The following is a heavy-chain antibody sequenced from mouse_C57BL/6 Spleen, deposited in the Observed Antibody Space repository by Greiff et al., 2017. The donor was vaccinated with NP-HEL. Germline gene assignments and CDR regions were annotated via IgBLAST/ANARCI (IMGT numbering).Heavy chain of an antibody. CDR2: ISYDGSN. Sequence: ESGPGLVKPSQSLSLTCSVTGYSITSGYYWNWIRQFPGNKLEWMGYISYDGSNNYNPSLKNRISITRDTSKNQFFLKLNSVTTEDTATYYCAREYGSSPWFAYWGQGTLVTVSA. D-gene: IGHD1-1*01. J-gene: IGHJ3*01. CDR1: GYSITSGYY. CDR3: AREYGSSPWFAY. V-gene: IGHV3-6*01.